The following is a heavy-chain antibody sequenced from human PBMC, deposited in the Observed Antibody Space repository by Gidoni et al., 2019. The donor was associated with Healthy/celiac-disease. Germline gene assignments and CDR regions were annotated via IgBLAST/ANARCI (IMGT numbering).Heavy chain of an antibody. J-gene: IGHJ6*03. CDR3: AKDRPAATYYYYYYMDV. CDR1: GFTFSSYA. Sequence: EVQLLESGGGLVQPGGSLRLSCAASGFTFSSYAMSWVRQAPGKGLEWVSANSGSGGSTYYADSVKGRFTISRDNSKNTLYLQMNSLRAEDTAVYYCAKDRPAATYYYYYYMDVWGKGTTVTVSS. D-gene: IGHD2-2*01. CDR2: NSGSGGST. V-gene: IGHV3-23*01.